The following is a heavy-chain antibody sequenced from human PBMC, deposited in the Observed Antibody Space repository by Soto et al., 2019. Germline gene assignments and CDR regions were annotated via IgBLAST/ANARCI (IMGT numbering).Heavy chain of an antibody. J-gene: IGHJ6*02. CDR1: GYTFTGYY. V-gene: IGHV1-2*02. D-gene: IGHD3-3*01. Sequence: AASVKVSCKASGYTFTGYYMHWVRQAPGQGLEWMGWINPNSGGTNYAQKFQGRVTMTRDTSISTAYMELSRLRSDDTAVYYCARDLFGVGDYYYYGMDVWGQGTTVTVSS. CDR3: ARDLFGVGDYYYYGMDV. CDR2: INPNSGGT.